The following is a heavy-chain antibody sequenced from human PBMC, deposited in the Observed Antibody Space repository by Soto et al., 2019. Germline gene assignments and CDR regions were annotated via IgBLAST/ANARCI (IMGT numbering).Heavy chain of an antibody. J-gene: IGHJ4*02. CDR2: IYYSGST. V-gene: IGHV4-31*03. D-gene: IGHD2-15*01. CDR1: GGSISSGGYY. CDR3: ARCWWPGYCSGGSCYSGDLYYFDY. Sequence: QVQLQESGPGLVKPSQTLSLTCTVSGGSISSGGYYWSWIRQHPGKGLEWIGYIYYSGSTYYNPSLNSRVTISVDTSKNQFSLKLSSVTAADTAVYYCARCWWPGYCSGGSCYSGDLYYFDYWGQGTLVTVSS.